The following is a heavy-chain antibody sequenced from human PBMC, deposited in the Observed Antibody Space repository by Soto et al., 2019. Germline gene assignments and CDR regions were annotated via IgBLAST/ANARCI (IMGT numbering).Heavy chain of an antibody. J-gene: IGHJ4*02. D-gene: IGHD3-10*01. Sequence: PSETLSLTCTVSGGSISSYYWSWIRQPPGKGLEWIGYIYYSGSTNYNPSLKSRVTISVDTSKNQFSLKLSSVTAADTAVYYCARVVPYGSGSYYKRAYYFEYWGQGPLVTVSS. V-gene: IGHV4-59*01. CDR2: IYYSGST. CDR3: ARVVPYGSGSYYKRAYYFEY. CDR1: GGSISSYY.